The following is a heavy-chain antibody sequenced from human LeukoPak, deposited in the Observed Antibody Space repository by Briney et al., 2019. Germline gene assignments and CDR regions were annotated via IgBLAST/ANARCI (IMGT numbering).Heavy chain of an antibody. CDR3: AKATSRMTTVTSPLGY. CDR2: ISGSGGGT. Sequence: GGSLRLSCAASGFTFSSYAMNWVRQAPGKGLEWLSAISGSGGGTYYADSVKGRFTNSRDNSKNTLYLQMNSLRAEDTAVYYCAKATSRMTTVTSPLGYWGQGTLVTVSS. J-gene: IGHJ4*02. D-gene: IGHD4-17*01. CDR1: GFTFSSYA. V-gene: IGHV3-23*01.